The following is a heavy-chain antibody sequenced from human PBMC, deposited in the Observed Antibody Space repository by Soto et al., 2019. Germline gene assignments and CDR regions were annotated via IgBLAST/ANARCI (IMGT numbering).Heavy chain of an antibody. CDR1: GFTFSSYG. Sequence: PGGSLRLSCAASGFTFSSYGMHWVRQAPGKGLEWVAVIWYDGSNKYYADSVKGRFTISRDNSKNTLYLQMNNLRAEDTAVYYCARDGPAAGTQRYYYYGMDVWGQGTTVTVSS. D-gene: IGHD6-13*01. CDR2: IWYDGSNK. CDR3: ARDGPAAGTQRYYYYGMDV. J-gene: IGHJ6*02. V-gene: IGHV3-33*01.